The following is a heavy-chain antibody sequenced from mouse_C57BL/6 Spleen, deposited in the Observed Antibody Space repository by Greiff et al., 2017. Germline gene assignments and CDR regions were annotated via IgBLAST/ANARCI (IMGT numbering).Heavy chain of an antibody. CDR2: IYPGSGST. Sequence: QVQLQQPGAELVKPGASVKMSCKASGYTFTSYWITWVKQRPGQGLEWIGDIYPGSGSTNYNEKFKGKATLTVDTSSSTAYMQRSSLTSEDSAVYYCARKRRVDYDYDGDAMDYWGQGTSVTVSS. CDR3: ARKRRVDYDYDGDAMDY. CDR1: GYTFTSYW. V-gene: IGHV1-55*01. J-gene: IGHJ4*01. D-gene: IGHD2-4*01.